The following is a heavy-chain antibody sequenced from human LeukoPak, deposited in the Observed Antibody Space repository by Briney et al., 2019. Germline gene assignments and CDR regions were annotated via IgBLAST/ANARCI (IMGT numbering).Heavy chain of an antibody. D-gene: IGHD1-26*01. CDR3: ARDSPFEWDVFGDSFDI. Sequence: ASVKVSCKASGGTFSSYAISWVRQAPGQGLEWMGGIIPIFGTANYAQKFQGRVTITADKSTSTAYMELSSLRSEDTAVYYCARDSPFEWDVFGDSFDIWGQGTVVTASS. J-gene: IGHJ3*02. CDR1: GGTFSSYA. CDR2: IIPIFGTA. V-gene: IGHV1-69*06.